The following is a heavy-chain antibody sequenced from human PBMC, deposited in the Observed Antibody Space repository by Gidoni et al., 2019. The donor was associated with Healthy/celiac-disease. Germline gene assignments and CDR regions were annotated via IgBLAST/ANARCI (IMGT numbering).Heavy chain of an antibody. Sequence: QVQLQQWGAGLLKPSETLSLTCAVYGGSFSGYYWSWIRQPPGKGLEWIGEINHSGSTNYNPSLKSRVTISVDTSKNQFSLKLSSVTAADTAVYYCARGGTISFLYLALAFDIWGQGTMVTVSS. CDR3: ARGGTISFLYLALAFDI. CDR2: INHSGST. J-gene: IGHJ3*02. D-gene: IGHD2-15*01. V-gene: IGHV4-34*01. CDR1: GGSFSGYY.